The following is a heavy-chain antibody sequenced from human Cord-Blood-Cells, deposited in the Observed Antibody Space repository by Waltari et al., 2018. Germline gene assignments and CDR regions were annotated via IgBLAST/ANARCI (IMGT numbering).Heavy chain of an antibody. CDR1: GGSFSGYY. J-gene: IGHJ3*02. CDR2: INHSGST. V-gene: IGHV4-34*01. CDR3: ARIGRFGVVIILGDAFDI. Sequence: QVQLQQWGAGLLKPSETLSLTCAVYGGSFSGYYWSWIRQPPGTGLEWIGEINHSGSTNYNPSLKSRVTISVDTSKNQFSLKLSSVTAADTAVYYCARIGRFGVVIILGDAFDIWGQGTMVTVSS. D-gene: IGHD3-3*01.